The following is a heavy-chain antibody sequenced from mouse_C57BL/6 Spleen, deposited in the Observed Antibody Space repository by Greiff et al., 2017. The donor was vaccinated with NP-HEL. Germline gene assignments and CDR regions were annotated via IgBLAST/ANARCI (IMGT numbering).Heavy chain of an antibody. Sequence: EVMLVESGGGLVQPGGSMKLSCVASGFTFSNYWMNWVRQSPEKGLEWVAQIRLKSDNYATHYAESVKGRFTISRDDSKSSVYLQMNNLRAEDTGIYYCTRGVTTGFAYWGQGTLVTVSA. CDR1: GFTFSNYW. CDR2: IRLKSDNYAT. D-gene: IGHD2-2*01. CDR3: TRGVTTGFAY. V-gene: IGHV6-3*01. J-gene: IGHJ3*01.